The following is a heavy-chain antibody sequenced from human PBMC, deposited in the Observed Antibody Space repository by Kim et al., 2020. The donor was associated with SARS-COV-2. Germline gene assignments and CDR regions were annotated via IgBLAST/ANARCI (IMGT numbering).Heavy chain of an antibody. J-gene: IGHJ6*02. CDR3: AKDFGIGSEYYYYGMDV. Sequence: VKGRFTISRDNAKNSLYLQMNSRRAEDTALYYCAKDFGIGSEYYYYGMDVWGQGTTVTVSS. D-gene: IGHD3-10*01. V-gene: IGHV3-9*01.